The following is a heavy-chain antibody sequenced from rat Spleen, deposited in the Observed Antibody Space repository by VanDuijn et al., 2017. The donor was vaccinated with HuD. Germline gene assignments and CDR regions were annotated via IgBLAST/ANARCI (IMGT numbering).Heavy chain of an antibody. CDR3: TRSLYSSPLLDH. V-gene: IGHV2-63*01. CDR2: MRYDGET. J-gene: IGHJ2*01. CDR1: GFSLTSTG. Sequence: QVHLKESGPGLVQSSQTLSLTCTVSGFSLTSTGFSWVRQPPGKGMEWMGRMRYDGETSYNSDLKSRLSIRRDTSKNQVFLRMGSLQSDDTAIYYCTRSLYSSPLLDHWGQGVMVTVSS. D-gene: IGHD1-2*01.